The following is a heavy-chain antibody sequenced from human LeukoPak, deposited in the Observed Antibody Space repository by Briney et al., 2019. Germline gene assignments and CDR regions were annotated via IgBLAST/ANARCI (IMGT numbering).Heavy chain of an antibody. CDR2: IYWDDDK. CDR3: AHRYSAAPFDY. D-gene: IGHD6-13*01. J-gene: IGHJ4*02. V-gene: IGHV2-5*02. CDR1: GFSLSTSGVG. Sequence: SGPTLVKPTQTLTLTCTFSGFSLSTSGVGVGWIRQPPGKALERLALIYWDDDKRYSPSLKSRLTITKETSKNQVVLTMTNMDPVDTATYYCAHRYSAAPFDYWGQGTLVTVSS.